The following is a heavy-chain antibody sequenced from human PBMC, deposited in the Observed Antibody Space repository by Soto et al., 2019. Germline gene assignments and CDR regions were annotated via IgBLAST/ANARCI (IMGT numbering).Heavy chain of an antibody. CDR2: VYYSGAT. CDR1: GDSMATGGHY. CDR3: ARDKDLQPTVWGF. D-gene: IGHD3-16*01. J-gene: IGHJ4*02. Sequence: TLSLTCTVSGDSMATGGHYYNWIRQVPGKGLEWIGYVYYSGATHYTPSLRARATISRDTSKNQFSLRLISVTAADTALYYCARDKDLQPTVWGFWGQGIQVTVSS. V-gene: IGHV4-31*03.